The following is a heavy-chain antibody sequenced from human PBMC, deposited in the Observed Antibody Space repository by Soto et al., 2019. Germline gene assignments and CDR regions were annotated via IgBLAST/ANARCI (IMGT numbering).Heavy chain of an antibody. J-gene: IGHJ6*02. CDR3: ATVPNTARGLEDYGMAV. Sequence: EVQLVQSGAEVKKPGATVKISCKVSGYTFTDYYMHWVQQAPGKGLELMGLVDPEDGETIYAEKFQGRVTITTDTSPDTAYMELSSLRSEDTAVYYCATVPNTARGLEDYGMAVWGQGTTVTVSS. CDR2: VDPEDGET. D-gene: IGHD5-18*01. V-gene: IGHV1-69-2*01. CDR1: GYTFTDYY.